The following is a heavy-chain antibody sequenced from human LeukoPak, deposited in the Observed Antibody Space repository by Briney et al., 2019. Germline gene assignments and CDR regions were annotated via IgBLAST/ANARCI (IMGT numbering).Heavy chain of an antibody. CDR1: GGSISSYY. D-gene: IGHD3-3*01. CDR2: IYYSGST. CDR3: AREKAERFLEWFHFDY. V-gene: IGHV4-59*01. J-gene: IGHJ4*02. Sequence: PSETLSLTCTVSGGSISSYYWSWIRQPPGKGLEWIGYIYYSGSTNYNPSLKSRVTISVDTSKNQFSLKLSSVTAADTAVYYCAREKAERFLEWFHFDYWGQGTLVTVSS.